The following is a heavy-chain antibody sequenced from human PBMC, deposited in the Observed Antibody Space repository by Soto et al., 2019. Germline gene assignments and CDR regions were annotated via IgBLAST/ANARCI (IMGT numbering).Heavy chain of an antibody. CDR1: GESFSAYY. Sequence: SETLSLTCTVYGESFSAYYWSWIRQPPGKGLEWIGEINHSGSTNYNPSLKSRVTISLDTSKNQFSLKLSSVTAADTAVYYCAREFGYYYYMDVWGKGTTVTVSS. J-gene: IGHJ6*03. CDR3: AREFGYYYYMDV. D-gene: IGHD3-16*01. V-gene: IGHV4-34*01. CDR2: INHSGST.